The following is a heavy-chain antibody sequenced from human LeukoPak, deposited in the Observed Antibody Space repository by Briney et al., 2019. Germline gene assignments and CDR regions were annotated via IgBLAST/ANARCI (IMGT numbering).Heavy chain of an antibody. CDR3: AKDMEQWLSYDAFDI. CDR2: ISWNSGSI. CDR1: GFTFDDYA. V-gene: IGHV3-9*01. D-gene: IGHD6-19*01. J-gene: IGHJ3*02. Sequence: GRSLRLPCAASGFTFDDYAMHWVRQAPGKGLEWVSGISWNSGSIGYADSVKGRFTISRDNAKNSLYLQMNSLRAEDTALYYCAKDMEQWLSYDAFDIWGQGTMVTVSS.